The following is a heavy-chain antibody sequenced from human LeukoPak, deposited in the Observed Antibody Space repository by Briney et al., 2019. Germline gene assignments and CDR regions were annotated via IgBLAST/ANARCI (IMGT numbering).Heavy chain of an antibody. V-gene: IGHV4-59*01. CDR3: ASNYYDSSGNY. D-gene: IGHD3-22*01. CDR2: IYYSGST. CDR1: GGPLSSYY. Sequence: SATLSLTCTVSGGPLSSYYWSWIRQPPGKGREWIGYIYYSGSTNYNPSLKSRVTISLDTSKNQFSLKLSSVTAADTAVYYCASNYYDSSGNYWGQGTLVTVSS. J-gene: IGHJ4*02.